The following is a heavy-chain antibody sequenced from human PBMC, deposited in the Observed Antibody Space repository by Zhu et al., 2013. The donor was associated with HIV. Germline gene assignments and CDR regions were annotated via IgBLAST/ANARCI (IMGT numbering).Heavy chain of an antibody. D-gene: IGHD7-27*01. CDR3: ARSNELGIPTDWFDP. CDR1: GYTFTGYY. Sequence: QVQLVQSGAEVKKPGASVKVSCKTSGYTFTGYYMHWVRQAPGQGLEWMGWINPNSGGTNYAQNFQGRVTMTRDTSISTAYMELSRLRSDDTAVYYCARSNELGIPTDWFDPWGQGTLVTVSS. J-gene: IGHJ5*02. V-gene: IGHV1-2*02. CDR2: INPNSGGT.